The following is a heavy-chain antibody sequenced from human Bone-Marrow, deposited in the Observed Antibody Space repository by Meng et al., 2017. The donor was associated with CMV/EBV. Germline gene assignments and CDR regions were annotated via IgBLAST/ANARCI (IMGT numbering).Heavy chain of an antibody. CDR3: ARLISG. D-gene: IGHD6-19*01. CDR2: IKSKAHGGTM. V-gene: IGHV3-15*01. Sequence: SLTLSCTVSGCTFSDAWMYWVRQAPGKGLEWVGRIKSKAHGGTMEYVAPVKGRFTISRDDSKSTVYLQMNSLKTEDTAVYYCARLISGWGQGTLVTVSS. CDR1: GCTFSDAW. J-gene: IGHJ4*02.